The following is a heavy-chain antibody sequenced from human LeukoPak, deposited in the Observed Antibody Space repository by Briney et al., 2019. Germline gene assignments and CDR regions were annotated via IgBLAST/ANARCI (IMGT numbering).Heavy chain of an antibody. D-gene: IGHD2-21*01. Sequence: ASVKVSCKASGYTFTSYGISWVRQTPGQGLEWMGWITANNGNTKYAQKLQGRVTMTTDTSTRTAYMELRNLRTDDTAVYYCARREGYCGGDCYGYFGYWGQGTPVTVSS. J-gene: IGHJ4*02. CDR2: ITANNGNT. V-gene: IGHV1-18*01. CDR3: ARREGYCGGDCYGYFGY. CDR1: GYTFTSYG.